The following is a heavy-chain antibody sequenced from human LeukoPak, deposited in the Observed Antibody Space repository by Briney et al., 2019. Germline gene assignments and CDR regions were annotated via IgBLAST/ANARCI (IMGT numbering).Heavy chain of an antibody. CDR3: ARAVVAASTPSDY. Sequence: GGSLRLSCVGSGFTFNSYAFHWVRQAPGKGLEWVAVISSEGTFKNYADSVKGRFTISRDKSKKTLSLQMNSLKTEDTAVYYCARAVVAASTPSDYWGQGTLVTVSS. D-gene: IGHD2-15*01. J-gene: IGHJ4*02. V-gene: IGHV3-30-3*01. CDR2: ISSEGTFK. CDR1: GFTFNSYA.